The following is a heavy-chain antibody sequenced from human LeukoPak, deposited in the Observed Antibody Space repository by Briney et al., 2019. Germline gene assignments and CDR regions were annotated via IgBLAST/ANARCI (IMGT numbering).Heavy chain of an antibody. CDR2: IKQDGSEK. D-gene: IGHD2-2*01. CDR1: GFTFSSYW. CDR3: ARDLPVVPAANYYYYYYMDV. V-gene: IGHV3-7*01. J-gene: IGHJ6*03. Sequence: GGSLRLSCAASGFTFSSYWMSWVRQAPGKGLEWVANIKQDGSEKYYVDSVKGRFTISRGNAKNSLYLQMNSLRAEDTAVYYCARDLPVVPAANYYYYYYMDVWGKGTTVTVSS.